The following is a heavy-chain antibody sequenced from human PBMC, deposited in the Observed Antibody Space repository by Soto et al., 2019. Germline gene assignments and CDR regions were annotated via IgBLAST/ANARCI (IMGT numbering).Heavy chain of an antibody. CDR1: GGSFTGNY. CDR3: AKDGSPGYDILTGPYGMDV. J-gene: IGHJ6*02. D-gene: IGHD3-9*01. Sequence: LSLTCAVYGGSFTGNYRSWIRQAPGNGLEWVSAISGSGGSTYYADSVKGRFTISRDNSKNTLYLQMNSLRAEDTAVYYCAKDGSPGYDILTGPYGMDVWGQGTTVTVSS. CDR2: ISGSGGST. V-gene: IGHV3-23*01.